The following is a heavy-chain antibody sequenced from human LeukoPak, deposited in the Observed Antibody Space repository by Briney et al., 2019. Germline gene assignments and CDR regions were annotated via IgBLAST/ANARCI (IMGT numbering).Heavy chain of an antibody. J-gene: IGHJ4*02. CDR3: ARDQDTEGFYDY. CDR2: ISSSGSAT. D-gene: IGHD2-15*01. CDR1: GFTLSTYE. V-gene: IGHV3-48*03. Sequence: PGGSLRLSCAASGFTLSTYEMSWVRQAPGKGLEWVSYISSSGSATYYADSVKGRITISRDNDKNSLYLQMNSLRAEDTAVYYCARDQDTEGFYDYWGQGTLVTVSS.